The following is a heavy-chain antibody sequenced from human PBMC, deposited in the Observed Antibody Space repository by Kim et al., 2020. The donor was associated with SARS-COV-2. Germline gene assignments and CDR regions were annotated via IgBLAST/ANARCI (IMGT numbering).Heavy chain of an antibody. CDR1: GYTFTSYY. V-gene: IGHV1-46*01. CDR2: INPSGGST. CDR3: ASPSLPFSIDSSGDAFDI. J-gene: IGHJ3*02. D-gene: IGHD3-22*01. Sequence: ASVKVSCKASGYTFTSYYMHWVRQAPGQGLEWMGIINPSGGSTSYAQKFQGRVTMTRDTSTSTVYMELSSLRSEDTAVYYCASPSLPFSIDSSGDAFDIWGQGTMVTVSS.